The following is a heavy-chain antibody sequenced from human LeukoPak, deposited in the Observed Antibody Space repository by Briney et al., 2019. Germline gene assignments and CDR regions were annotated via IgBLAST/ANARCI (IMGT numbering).Heavy chain of an antibody. CDR1: GXSISSSNW. V-gene: IGHV4-4*02. J-gene: IGHJ4*02. CDR2: IYHSGST. D-gene: IGHD3-10*01. CDR3: ARDLDLVRGVMGV. Sequence: PSGTLSLTCAVSGXSISSSNWWSWVRQPPGKGLEWIGEIYHSGSTNYNPSLKSRVTISVDKSKNQFSLKLSSVTAADTAVYYCARDLDLVRGVMGVWGQGTLVTVSS.